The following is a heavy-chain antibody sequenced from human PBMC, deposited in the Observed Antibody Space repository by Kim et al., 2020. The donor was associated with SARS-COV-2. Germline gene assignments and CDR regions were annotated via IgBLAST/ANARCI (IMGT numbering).Heavy chain of an antibody. J-gene: IGHJ6*02. Sequence: SETLSLTCTVSGGSISSYYWSWIRQPPGKGLEWIGYIYYSGSTNYNPSLKSRVTISVDTSKNQLSLKLSSVTAADTAVYYCARIAAAGTRYYYYYGMDVWGQGTTVTVSS. CDR3: ARIAAAGTRYYYYYGMDV. D-gene: IGHD6-13*01. V-gene: IGHV4-59*13. CDR2: IYYSGST. CDR1: GGSISSYY.